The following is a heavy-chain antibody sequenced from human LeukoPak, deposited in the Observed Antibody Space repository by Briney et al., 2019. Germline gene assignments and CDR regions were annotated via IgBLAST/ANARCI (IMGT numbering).Heavy chain of an antibody. CDR1: GGSISSYD. Sequence: SETLSLTCTVSGGSISSYDWSWIRQPPGKGLEWIGYIYYSGSTNYNPSLKSRVTISVDTSKNQFSLKLSSVTAADTAVYYCARGSSRGSYAIPIMWGQGTLVTVSS. D-gene: IGHD1-26*01. V-gene: IGHV4-59*01. CDR3: ARGSSRGSYAIPIM. J-gene: IGHJ4*02. CDR2: IYYSGST.